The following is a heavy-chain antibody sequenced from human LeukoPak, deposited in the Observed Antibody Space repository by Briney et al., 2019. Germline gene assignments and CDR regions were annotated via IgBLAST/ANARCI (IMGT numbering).Heavy chain of an antibody. Sequence: SETLSLTCTVSGGSISSYYWSWIRQPPGKGLEWIGYIYYSGSTNYNPSLKSRVTISVDTSKNQFSLKLSSVTAADTAVYYCARGPVRLWFNYWGQGTLVTVSS. J-gene: IGHJ4*02. CDR1: GGSISSYY. CDR3: ARGPVRLWFNY. D-gene: IGHD5-18*01. V-gene: IGHV4-59*01. CDR2: IYYSGST.